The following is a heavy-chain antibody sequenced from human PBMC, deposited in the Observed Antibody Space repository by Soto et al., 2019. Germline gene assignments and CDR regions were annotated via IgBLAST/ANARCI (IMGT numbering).Heavy chain of an antibody. Sequence: SETLSLTCTVSGDSISTDYWSWIRQSPGKGLEWIGFIYYGGSTNYNPSLKSRVTISVDTPKNQFSLKLSSVTAADTAVYYCATSLYSYGPRFAYWGQGTLVTVSS. J-gene: IGHJ4*02. CDR3: ATSLYSYGPRFAY. D-gene: IGHD5-18*01. CDR1: GDSISTDY. V-gene: IGHV4-59*01. CDR2: IYYGGST.